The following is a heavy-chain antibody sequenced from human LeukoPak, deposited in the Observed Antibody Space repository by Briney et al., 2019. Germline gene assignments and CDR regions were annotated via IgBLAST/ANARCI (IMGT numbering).Heavy chain of an antibody. CDR1: GGSISSSSYY. CDR2: IYYSGST. V-gene: IGHV4-39*01. CDR3: ARTYYYDSSGYQASVFDY. Sequence: PSESLSLTCTVSGGSISSSSYYWGWIRQPPGKGLVWIGSIYYSGSTYYNPSLKSRVTISVDTSKNQFSLKLSSVTAADTAVYYCARTYYYDSSGYQASVFDYWGQGTLVTVSS. D-gene: IGHD3-22*01. J-gene: IGHJ4*02.